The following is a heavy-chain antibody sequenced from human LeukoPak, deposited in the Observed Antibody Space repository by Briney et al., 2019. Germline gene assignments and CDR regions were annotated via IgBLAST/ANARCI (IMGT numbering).Heavy chain of an antibody. D-gene: IGHD5-12*01. CDR3: ARSVATIKGPYYFDY. CDR2: IYSGGST. CDR1: GFTVSSNY. J-gene: IGHJ4*02. V-gene: IGHV3-53*01. Sequence: GGSLRLSCAATGFTVSSNYMSWVRQAPGKGLEWVSVIYSGGSTYYADSVKGRFTISRDNSKNTLYLQMNSLRAEDTAVYYCARSVATIKGPYYFDYWGQGTLVTVSS.